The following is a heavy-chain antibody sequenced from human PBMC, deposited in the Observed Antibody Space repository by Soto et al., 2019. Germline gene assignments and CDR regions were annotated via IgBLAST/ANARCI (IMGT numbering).Heavy chain of an antibody. J-gene: IGHJ4*02. V-gene: IGHV3-23*01. CDR2: ISASGDAT. Sequence: PGGSLRLSCAASGFTNRDFGMSWVLKDPGKGLEWVSVISASGDATYDAASVKGRFTLSRDNSKNTLYLQMNSLTVADTAVYYCAKKVTIYAVDPADYWGQGTQVTVSA. CDR1: GFTNRDFG. CDR3: AKKVTIYAVDPADY. D-gene: IGHD3-3*01.